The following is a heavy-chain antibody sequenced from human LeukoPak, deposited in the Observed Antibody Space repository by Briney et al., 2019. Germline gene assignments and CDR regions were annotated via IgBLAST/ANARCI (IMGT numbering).Heavy chain of an antibody. D-gene: IGHD1-26*01. CDR3: AREWELLPWFDP. J-gene: IGHJ5*02. CDR2: IYYSGST. CDR1: GGSISSGNYY. Sequence: SETLSLTCTVSGGSISSGNYYWSWIRQPPGKGLEWIGYIYYSGSTYYNPSLKSRVTISVDTSKNQFSLKLSSVTAADTAVYYCAREWELLPWFDPWGQGTLVTVSS. V-gene: IGHV4-30-4*01.